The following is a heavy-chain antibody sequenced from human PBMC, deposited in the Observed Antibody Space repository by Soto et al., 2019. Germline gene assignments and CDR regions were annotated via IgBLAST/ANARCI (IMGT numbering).Heavy chain of an antibody. Sequence: NPSETLSLTCTVSGGSISSGDYYWSWIRQPPGKGLEWIGSIYYSGSTYYNPSLKSRVTISVDTSKNQFSLKLSSVTAADTAVYYCASGLGLYYFDYWGQGTLVTVSS. CDR2: IYYSGST. CDR3: ASGLGLYYFDY. V-gene: IGHV4-30-4*01. J-gene: IGHJ4*02. D-gene: IGHD3-16*01. CDR1: GGSISSGDYY.